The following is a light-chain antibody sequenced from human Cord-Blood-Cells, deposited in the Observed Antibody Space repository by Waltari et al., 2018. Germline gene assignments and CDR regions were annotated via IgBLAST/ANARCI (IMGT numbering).Light chain of an antibody. V-gene: IGKV1-39*01. CDR3: QQSYSTLPS. CDR1: QSISSY. Sequence: DIQMTQSPSSLSASVGDRVTITCRASQSISSYLNWYQQKPGKAPKLLIYAASSLQSGAPSRFSGSGSGTDFTLTISSLQPEDFATYYCQQSYSTLPSFGQGTKLEIK. CDR2: AAS. J-gene: IGKJ2*03.